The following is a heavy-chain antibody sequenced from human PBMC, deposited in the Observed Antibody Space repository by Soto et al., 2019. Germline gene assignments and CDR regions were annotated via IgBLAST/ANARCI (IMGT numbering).Heavy chain of an antibody. CDR1: GFSITNTW. Sequence: EVQLVESGGGLEQPGGSLRLSCAASGFSITNTWMHWVRQAPGKGLEWVGRVKSKADGGTADYAAPVKGRFTVSRDDSKNTQYLQMNSLKMEDTAVYYCNSYPDFWGGHTPLWGQGTLVTVSS. CDR2: VKSKADGGTA. D-gene: IGHD3-3*01. CDR3: NSYPDFWGGHTPL. J-gene: IGHJ4*02. V-gene: IGHV3-15*07.